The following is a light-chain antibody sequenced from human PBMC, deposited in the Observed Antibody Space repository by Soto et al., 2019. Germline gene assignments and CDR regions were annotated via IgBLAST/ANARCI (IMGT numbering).Light chain of an antibody. CDR2: KAS. CDR3: QQYNSWPLT. Sequence: DIQMTQSPSTLSASVRDRVTITCRASQSISSWLAWYQQKPGKAPNLLIYKASSLESGVPSRFSGSGSGTEFILTISSLQPDDFATYYCQQYNSWPLTFGGGTKVEIK. J-gene: IGKJ4*01. CDR1: QSISSW. V-gene: IGKV1-5*03.